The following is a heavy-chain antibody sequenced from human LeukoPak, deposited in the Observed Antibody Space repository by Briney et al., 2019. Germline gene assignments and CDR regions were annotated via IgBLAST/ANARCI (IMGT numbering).Heavy chain of an antibody. V-gene: IGHV4-4*07. CDR1: GGSTSSDY. Sequence: SETLSLTCTVSGGSTSSDYWSWIRQPDGKGLEWIGRIYTSGSTNYNPSLKSRVSMSVDTSTNQFSLKLSSVTAADTAVYYCARDSLVHPNRWFDPWGQGTLVIVSS. D-gene: IGHD6-13*01. CDR3: ARDSLVHPNRWFDP. CDR2: IYTSGST. J-gene: IGHJ5*02.